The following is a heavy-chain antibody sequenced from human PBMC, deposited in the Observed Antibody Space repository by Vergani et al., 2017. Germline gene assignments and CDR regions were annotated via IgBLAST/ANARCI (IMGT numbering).Heavy chain of an antibody. CDR1: GGPISSSSYY. CDR3: ARDSSGWPNWYFDL. J-gene: IGHJ2*01. CDR2: IYYSGST. Sequence: QLQLQESGPGLVKPSETLSLTCTVSGGPISSSSYYWGWIRQPPGTGLEWIGSIYYSGSTYYNPSLKSRVTISVETSKNQFSLKLSSVTAADTAVYYCARDSSGWPNWYFDLWGRGTLVTVSS. V-gene: IGHV4-39*07. D-gene: IGHD6-19*01.